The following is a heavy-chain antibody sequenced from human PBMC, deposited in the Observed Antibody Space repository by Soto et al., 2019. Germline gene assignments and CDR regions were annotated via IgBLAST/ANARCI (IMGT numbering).Heavy chain of an antibody. CDR1: GYTFTSYG. CDR3: ARDWNDDLDYYYMDV. Sequence: GESLKISCKASGYTFTSYGISWVRQAPGQGLEWMGWISAYNGNTNYAQKLQGRVTMTTDTSTSTAYMELRSLRSDDTAVYYCARDWNDDLDYYYMDVWGKGTTVTVSS. J-gene: IGHJ6*03. D-gene: IGHD1-1*01. CDR2: ISAYNGNT. V-gene: IGHV1-18*01.